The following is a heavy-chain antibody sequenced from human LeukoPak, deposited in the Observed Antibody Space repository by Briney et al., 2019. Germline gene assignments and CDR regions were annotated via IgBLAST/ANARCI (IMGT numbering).Heavy chain of an antibody. Sequence: GGSLRLSCAASGFTFDDYAMHWVRQAPGKGLEWVSGISWNSGSIGYADSVKGRFTISRDNAKNSLYLQMNSLRAEDTAVYYCARDRGYYDYVWGSCRSPYYYYGMDVWGQGTTVTVSS. J-gene: IGHJ6*02. D-gene: IGHD3-16*02. CDR1: GFTFDDYA. V-gene: IGHV3-9*01. CDR3: ARDRGYYDYVWGSCRSPYYYYGMDV. CDR2: ISWNSGSI.